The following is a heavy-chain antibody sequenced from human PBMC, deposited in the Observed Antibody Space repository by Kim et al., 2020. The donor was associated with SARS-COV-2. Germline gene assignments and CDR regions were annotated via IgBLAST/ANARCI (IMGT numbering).Heavy chain of an antibody. J-gene: IGHJ4*02. D-gene: IGHD2-2*01. V-gene: IGHV3-30*01. Sequence: GRFTISRDKSKTTLYLQMNSLRAEDTAVYYCARNEGYCSSTSCWRHGFDYWGQGTLVTVSS. CDR3: ARNEGYCSSTSCWRHGFDY.